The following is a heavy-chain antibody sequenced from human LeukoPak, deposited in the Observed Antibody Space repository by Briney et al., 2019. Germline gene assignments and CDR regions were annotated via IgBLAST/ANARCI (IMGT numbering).Heavy chain of an antibody. D-gene: IGHD1-26*01. J-gene: IGHJ5*02. CDR2: ISTYNGHT. CDR1: GGTFSSYG. Sequence: ASVKVSCKASGGTFSSYGINWVRQAPGQGLEWMGWISTYNGHTNYAQKFQGRVTMTTDTSTSTASMELRSLRSDDTAVYYCARDHAAGWELPLNWFDPWGQGTLVTVSS. V-gene: IGHV1-18*01. CDR3: ARDHAAGWELPLNWFDP.